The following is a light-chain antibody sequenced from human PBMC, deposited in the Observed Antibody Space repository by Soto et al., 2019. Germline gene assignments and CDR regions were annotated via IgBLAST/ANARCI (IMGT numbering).Light chain of an antibody. CDR1: RSDVGGYNS. J-gene: IGLJ2*01. CDR3: SSYAGSDNLI. V-gene: IGLV2-8*01. Sequence: QSALTQPPSASGSPGQSVTISCTGTRSDVGGYNSVSWYQQHPGKAPRLMIYEVNKRPSGVPDRFSGSKSGNTASLTVSAFQAEDEADYYCSSYAGSDNLIFGGGTKLTVL. CDR2: EVN.